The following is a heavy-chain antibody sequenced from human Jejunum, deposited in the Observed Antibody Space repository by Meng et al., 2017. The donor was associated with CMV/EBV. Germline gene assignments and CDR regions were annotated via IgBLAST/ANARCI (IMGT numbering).Heavy chain of an antibody. V-gene: IGHV3-13*01. Sequence: ASVFTFSSYDIHWLRQATGRGRTSVSTIGVAGDTYYIGSVKGRFTISRETAKNSLYLQMNSLRAGDTAVYYCSRVHPYYFGMDVWGQGTTVTVSS. CDR3: SRVHPYYFGMDV. CDR2: IGVAGDT. CDR1: VFTFSSYD. J-gene: IGHJ6*02.